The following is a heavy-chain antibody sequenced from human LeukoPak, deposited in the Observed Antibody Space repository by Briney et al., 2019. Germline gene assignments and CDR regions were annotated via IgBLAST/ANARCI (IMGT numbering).Heavy chain of an antibody. Sequence: GGSLRLSCAASGFPFNVQTMSWVRQAPGKGLDWVASMRKDGSEIYYVDSVKGRFTISRDNPKNSLYLQMNSLRAEDTAVYYCAKGGATRGRFENWGQGTLVTVSS. CDR3: AKGGATRGRFEN. CDR1: GFPFNVQT. CDR2: MRKDGSEI. J-gene: IGHJ4*02. D-gene: IGHD1-26*01. V-gene: IGHV3-7*01.